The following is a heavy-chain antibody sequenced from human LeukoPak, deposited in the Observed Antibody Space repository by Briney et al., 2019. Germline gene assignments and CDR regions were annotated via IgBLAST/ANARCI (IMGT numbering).Heavy chain of an antibody. D-gene: IGHD5-12*01. Sequence: GGSLRLSCAASGFTFSSYEMNWVRQAPGKGLEWVSYISSSGSTIYYADSVKGRFTISGDNAKNSLYLQMNSLRAEDTAVYYCARNGYSGYDFLDYWGQGTLVTVSS. V-gene: IGHV3-48*03. CDR3: ARNGYSGYDFLDY. J-gene: IGHJ4*02. CDR2: ISSSGSTI. CDR1: GFTFSSYE.